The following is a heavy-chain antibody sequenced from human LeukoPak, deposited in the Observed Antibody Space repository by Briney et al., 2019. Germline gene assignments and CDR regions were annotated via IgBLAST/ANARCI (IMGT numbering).Heavy chain of an antibody. CDR2: INHSGST. D-gene: IGHD1-14*01. J-gene: IGHJ4*02. CDR3: VRERSETTPSFDY. Sequence: SETLSLTCAVYGGSFSGYYWSWIRQPPGKGLEWIGEINHSGSTNYNPSLKSRVTISVDTSKNQFSLKLSSVTAADTAMYYRVRERSETTPSFDYWGQGTLVTISS. CDR1: GGSFSGYY. V-gene: IGHV4-34*01.